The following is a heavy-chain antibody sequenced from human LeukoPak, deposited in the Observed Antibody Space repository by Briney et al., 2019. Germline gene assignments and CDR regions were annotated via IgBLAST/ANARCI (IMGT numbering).Heavy chain of an antibody. V-gene: IGHV1-69*06. J-gene: IGHJ6*04. D-gene: IGHD3-10*01. CDR3: ARDPIPHYYGSGSYYNYGMDV. CDR2: IIPILGTA. Sequence: GASVKVSCKASGGTFSSYAISWVRQAPGQGLEWMGGIIPILGTANYAQKFQGRVTITADKSTSTAYMELSSLRSEDTAVYYCARDPIPHYYGSGSYYNYGMDVWGKGTTVTVSS. CDR1: GGTFSSYA.